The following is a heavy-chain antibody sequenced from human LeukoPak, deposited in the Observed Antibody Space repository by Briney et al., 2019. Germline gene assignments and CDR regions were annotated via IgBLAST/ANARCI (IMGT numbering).Heavy chain of an antibody. CDR2: INPNSGGT. V-gene: IGHV1-2*04. Sequence: ASVKVSCKASGYTFTGYYMHWVRQAPGQGLEWMGWINPNSGGTNYAQKFQGWVTMTRDTSISTAYMELSRLRSDDTAVYYCARGGDYGGTPFDYWGQGTLVTVS. CDR3: ARGGDYGGTPFDY. D-gene: IGHD4-23*01. J-gene: IGHJ4*02. CDR1: GYTFTGYY.